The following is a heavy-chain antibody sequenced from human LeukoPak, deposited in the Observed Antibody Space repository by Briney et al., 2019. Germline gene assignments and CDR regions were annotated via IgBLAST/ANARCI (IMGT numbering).Heavy chain of an antibody. CDR2: INHSGST. Sequence: SETLSLTCAVYGEPFNGYYWNWIRQSPGKGLEWIGEINHSGSTNYNPSLKSRVTISVDTFKTQFSLKLNSVTAADTAVYYCASRYFCSSTSCYTFDYWGQGTLVTVSS. J-gene: IGHJ4*02. D-gene: IGHD2-2*02. CDR1: GEPFNGYY. CDR3: ASRYFCSSTSCYTFDY. V-gene: IGHV4-34*01.